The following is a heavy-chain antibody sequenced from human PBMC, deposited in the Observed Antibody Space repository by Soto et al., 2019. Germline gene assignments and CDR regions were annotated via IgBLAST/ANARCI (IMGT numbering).Heavy chain of an antibody. J-gene: IGHJ6*02. CDR3: ARWKLRDYYYYGMDV. CDR2: IYPGDSDT. D-gene: IGHD2-15*01. CDR1: GYSFTRYW. V-gene: IGHV5-51*01. Sequence: GESLKIPCKGSGYSFTRYWIGWVRQMPGKGLEWMGIIYPGDSDTRYSPSFQVQVTISADKSISTAYLQWSSLKASDTAMYYWARWKLRDYYYYGMDVWGQGSTVTI.